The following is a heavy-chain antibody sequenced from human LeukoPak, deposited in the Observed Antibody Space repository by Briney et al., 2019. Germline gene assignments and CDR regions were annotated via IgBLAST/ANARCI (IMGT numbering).Heavy chain of an antibody. D-gene: IGHD6-19*01. CDR3: ARGDNSGWYFFDY. Sequence: GESLKISCKASGYSFTDHWIGWVRQMPGKGLEWMGIIYPGDSDTRNSPSFQGQVTISADKSISTAYLQWSTLQAPDTAMYYCARGDNSGWYFFDYWGQGTLVTVSS. J-gene: IGHJ4*02. CDR1: GYSFTDHW. V-gene: IGHV5-51*01. CDR2: IYPGDSDT.